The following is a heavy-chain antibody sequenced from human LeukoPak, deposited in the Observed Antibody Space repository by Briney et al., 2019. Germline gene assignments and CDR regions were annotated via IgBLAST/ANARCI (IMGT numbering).Heavy chain of an antibody. V-gene: IGHV1-69*04. Sequence: SVKVSCKASGGTFSSYTISWVRQAPGQGLEWMGRIIPILGIANYAQKFQGRVTITAGKSARTAYMELSSLRSEDTAVYYCARDRNDFWSGYPRFDYWGQGTLVTVSS. CDR3: ARDRNDFWSGYPRFDY. CDR1: GGTFSSYT. D-gene: IGHD3-3*01. J-gene: IGHJ4*02. CDR2: IIPILGIA.